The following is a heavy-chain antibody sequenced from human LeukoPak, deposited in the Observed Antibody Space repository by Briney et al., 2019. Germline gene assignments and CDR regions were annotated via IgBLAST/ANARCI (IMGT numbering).Heavy chain of an antibody. J-gene: IGHJ3*02. CDR3: ASGWLQFGAFDI. CDR1: GGSISSYY. D-gene: IGHD5-24*01. Sequence: SETLSLTCTVSGGSISSYYWSWIRQPPGKGLEWIGYIYYSGSTNYNPSLKSRVTISVDTSKNQFSLKLSSVTAADTAVYYCASGWLQFGAFDIWGQGTMVTVSS. V-gene: IGHV4-59*01. CDR2: IYYSGST.